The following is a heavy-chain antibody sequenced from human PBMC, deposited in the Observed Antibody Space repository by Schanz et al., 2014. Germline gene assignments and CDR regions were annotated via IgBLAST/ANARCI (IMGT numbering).Heavy chain of an antibody. CDR1: GFTLSSYA. CDR2: ISYDGSNK. CDR3: ARDRGYCSGGSCLTFDY. J-gene: IGHJ4*02. Sequence: QVQLVESGGGVVQPGRSLRLSCAAYGFTLSSYAMHWVRQAPGKGLEWVAVISYDGSNKYYADSVKGRFTISRDNSKNTLYLQMNTLRAEDTAVYYCARDRGYCSGGSCLTFDYWGQGTLGTVSS. D-gene: IGHD2-15*01. V-gene: IGHV3-30-3*01.